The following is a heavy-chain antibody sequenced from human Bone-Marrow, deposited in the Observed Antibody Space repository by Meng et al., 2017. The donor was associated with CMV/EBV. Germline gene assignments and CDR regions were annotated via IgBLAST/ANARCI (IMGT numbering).Heavy chain of an antibody. V-gene: IGHV3-66*02. Sequence: GGSLRLSCAASGFTFSSYWMHWVRQAPGKGLEWVSVIYSGGSTYYADSVKGRFTISRDNSKNTLYLQMNSLRAEDTAVYYCARDPHYLGYFDYWGQGTLVTVSS. CDR3: ARDPHYLGYFDY. D-gene: IGHD3-10*01. CDR2: IYSGGST. CDR1: GFTFSSYW. J-gene: IGHJ4*02.